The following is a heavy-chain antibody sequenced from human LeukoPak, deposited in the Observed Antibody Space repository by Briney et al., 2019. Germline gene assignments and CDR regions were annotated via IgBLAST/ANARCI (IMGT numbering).Heavy chain of an antibody. CDR3: ARTLFAELHSIDY. V-gene: IGHV3-33*08. CDR2: IWYDGSNK. J-gene: IGHJ4*02. D-gene: IGHD2-21*01. Sequence: GGSLRLSCSASGFTFSSYAMHWVRQAPGKGLEWVAVIWYDGSNKYYADSVKGRFTISRDNSKNTLYLQMNSLRDEDTAVYYCARTLFAELHSIDYWGQGTLVTVSS. CDR1: GFTFSSYA.